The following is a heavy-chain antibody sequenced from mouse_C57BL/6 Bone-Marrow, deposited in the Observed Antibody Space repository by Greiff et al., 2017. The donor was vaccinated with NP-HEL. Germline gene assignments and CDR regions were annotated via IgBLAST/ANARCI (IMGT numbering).Heavy chain of an antibody. J-gene: IGHJ4*01. Sequence: QVHVKQSGPELVKPGASVKLSCKASGYTFTSYDINWVKQRPGQGLEWIGWIYPRDGSTKYNEKFKGKATLTVDTSSSTAYMELHSLTSEDSAVYFCARDYYGSSFYYAMDYWGQGTSVTVSS. CDR2: IYPRDGST. D-gene: IGHD1-1*01. V-gene: IGHV1-85*01. CDR1: GYTFTSYD. CDR3: ARDYYGSSFYYAMDY.